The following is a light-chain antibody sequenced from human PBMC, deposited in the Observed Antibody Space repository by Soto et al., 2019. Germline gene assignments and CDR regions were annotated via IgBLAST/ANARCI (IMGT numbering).Light chain of an antibody. CDR2: GAF. J-gene: IGKJ5*01. V-gene: IGKV3-11*01. CDR3: QQRNIWPPVT. CDR1: PSVTNF. Sequence: PATLSVSPGERATLSCRASPSVTNFLAWYQQKPGQAPRLLIYGAFNRATGIPARFSGSGSGTDFTLTISSLEPEDSAIYYCQQRNIWPPVTCGQGTRREIK.